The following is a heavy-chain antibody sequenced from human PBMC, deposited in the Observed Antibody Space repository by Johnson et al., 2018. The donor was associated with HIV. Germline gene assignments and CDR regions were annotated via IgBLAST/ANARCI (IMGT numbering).Heavy chain of an antibody. J-gene: IGHJ3*01. Sequence: VQLVESGGGVVRPGGSLRLSCAASGFTFDDYGMSWVRQAPGKGLEWVSGINWNGGSTGSADSVTGRFTISRDNSKNTLYLQMNSLIAEDTAVYYCAREEGDYGDSITDDVFDFWGQGTVVTVSS. V-gene: IGHV3-20*04. CDR1: GFTFDDYG. CDR2: INWNGGST. D-gene: IGHD4-17*01. CDR3: AREEGDYGDSITDDVFDF.